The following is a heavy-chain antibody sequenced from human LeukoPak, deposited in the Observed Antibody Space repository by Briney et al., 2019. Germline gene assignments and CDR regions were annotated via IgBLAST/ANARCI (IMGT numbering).Heavy chain of an antibody. CDR1: GFTSSSYG. V-gene: IGHV3-33*01. CDR2: IWYDGSNK. Sequence: GGSLRLSCAASGFTSSSYGMHWVRQAPGKGLEWVAVIWYDGSNKYYADSVKGRFTISRDNSKNTLYLQMNSLRAEDTAVYYCARDAKCSGGSCYSPDYWGQGTLVTVSS. CDR3: ARDAKCSGGSCYSPDY. D-gene: IGHD2-15*01. J-gene: IGHJ4*02.